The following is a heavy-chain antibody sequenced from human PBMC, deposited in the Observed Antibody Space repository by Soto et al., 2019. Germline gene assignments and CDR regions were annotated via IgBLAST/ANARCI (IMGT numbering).Heavy chain of an antibody. J-gene: IGHJ4*02. CDR1: GFTFSSYS. D-gene: IGHD3-22*01. CDR2: TSGSSSYI. Sequence: EVQLVESGGGLVKPGGSLRLSCAASGFTFSSYSMNWVREAPGKGLEWVSSTSGSSSYIYYADSVKGRFTISRDNAKNSLYLQMNSLRAEDTAVYYCARDLHFYESGGYYAYWGQGTLVTVSS. V-gene: IGHV3-21*01. CDR3: ARDLHFYESGGYYAY.